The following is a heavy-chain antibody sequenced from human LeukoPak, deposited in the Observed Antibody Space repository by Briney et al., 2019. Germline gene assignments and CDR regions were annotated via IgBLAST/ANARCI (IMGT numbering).Heavy chain of an antibody. D-gene: IGHD1-26*01. CDR1: GYRFTNYG. CDR2: ISPYNGNS. CDR3: ARGFPMGAITAYYNYMDV. V-gene: IGHV1-18*01. Sequence: ASVKVSCKASGYRFTNYGISWVRQAPGQGLEWMGWISPYNGNSNYAQNLQDRVTMTTDTSMSTTYMELRSLRSDDTAVYYCARGFPMGAITAYYNYMDVWGKGTTVTVSS. J-gene: IGHJ6*03.